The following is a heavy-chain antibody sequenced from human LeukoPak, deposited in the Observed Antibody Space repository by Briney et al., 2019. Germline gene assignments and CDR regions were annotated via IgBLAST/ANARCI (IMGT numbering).Heavy chain of an antibody. CDR3: ARGQRFADY. CDR2: TNSDGISI. V-gene: IGHV3-74*03. Sequence: PGGSLGLSCAASGFTFSNYWMYWVRQAPGTGLVWASRTNSDGISIKYADSVKGRFTISRDNAKNTLYLQMNSLSLEDTAVYYCARGQRFADYWGQGTPVTVCS. J-gene: IGHJ4*02. D-gene: IGHD3-10*01. CDR1: GFTFSNYW.